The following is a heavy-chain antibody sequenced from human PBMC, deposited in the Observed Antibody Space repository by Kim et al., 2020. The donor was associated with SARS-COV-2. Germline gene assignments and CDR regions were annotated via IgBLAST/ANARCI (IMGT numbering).Heavy chain of an antibody. J-gene: IGHJ4*02. CDR2: ISSSSSYT. D-gene: IGHD3-16*01. CDR3: ARKKRGRNYDY. CDR1: GFTFSDYY. Sequence: GGSLRLSCAASGFTFSDYYMSWIRQAPGKGLEWVSYISSSSSYTNYADSVKGRFTISRDNAKNSLYLQMNSLRAEDTAVYYCARKKRGRNYDYWGQGTLVTVSS. V-gene: IGHV3-11*06.